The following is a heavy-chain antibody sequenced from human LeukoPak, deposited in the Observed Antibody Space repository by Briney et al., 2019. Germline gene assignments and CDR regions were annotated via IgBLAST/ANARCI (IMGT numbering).Heavy chain of an antibody. Sequence: SVKVSCTASGGTFSNYAIGWVRQAPGQGLEWMGGVIPIFSTANYAQKFQGRVTITADKSTSTAYMELSSLRSEDTAVYYCATRYGDYVNWFDPWGQGTLVTVSS. J-gene: IGHJ5*02. CDR2: VIPIFSTA. CDR1: GGTFSNYA. D-gene: IGHD4-17*01. V-gene: IGHV1-69*06. CDR3: ATRYGDYVNWFDP.